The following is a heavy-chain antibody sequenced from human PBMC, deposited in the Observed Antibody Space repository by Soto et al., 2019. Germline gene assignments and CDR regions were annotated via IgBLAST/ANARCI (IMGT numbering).Heavy chain of an antibody. CDR3: ARHAGVLRFLEWLLYEDV. J-gene: IGHJ6*02. V-gene: IGHV4-39*01. CDR2: IYYSGST. D-gene: IGHD3-3*01. CDR1: GGSISSSSYY. Sequence: QLQLQESGPGLVKPSETLSLTCTVSGGSISSSSYYWGWTRQPPGKGLEWIGSIYYSGSTYYNPSLKSRVTISVDTSKNQFSLKLSSVTAADTAVYYCARHAGVLRFLEWLLYEDVWGQGTTVTVSS.